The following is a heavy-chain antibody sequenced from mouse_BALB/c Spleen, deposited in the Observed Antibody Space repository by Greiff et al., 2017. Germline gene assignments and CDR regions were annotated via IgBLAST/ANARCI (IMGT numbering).Heavy chain of an antibody. J-gene: IGHJ3*01. CDR2: IWTGGGT. D-gene: IGHD2-1*01. CDR1: GFSLTSYD. V-gene: IGHV2-9-2*01. CDR3: VRDGGNYQFAY. Sequence: QVQLKESGPGLVAPSQSLSITCTVSGFSLTSYDISWIRQPPGKGLEWLGVIWTGGGTNYYSAFMSRLSISKNNSKSQVFLRMNSLQTDETAIYYCVRDGGNYQFAYWGQGTLVTVSA.